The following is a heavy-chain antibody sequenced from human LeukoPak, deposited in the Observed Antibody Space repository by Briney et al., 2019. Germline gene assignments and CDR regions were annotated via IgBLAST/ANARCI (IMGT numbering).Heavy chain of an antibody. D-gene: IGHD3-16*02. CDR1: GFTFSSYG. Sequence: PGGSLRLSCAASGFTFSSYGMHWVRPAPGKGLEWVAVIWYDGRNKFYADSLKGRFTISRDNSKNTLYLQMNSLRAEDTAVYYCARVNRGDAFDIWGQGTLVTVSS. CDR3: ARVNRGDAFDI. V-gene: IGHV3-33*01. CDR2: IWYDGRNK. J-gene: IGHJ3*02.